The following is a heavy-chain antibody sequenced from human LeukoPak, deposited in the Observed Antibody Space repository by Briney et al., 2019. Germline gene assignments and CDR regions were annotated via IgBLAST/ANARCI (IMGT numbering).Heavy chain of an antibody. Sequence: SETLSLTCAVYGGSFSGYHWSWIRQPPGKGLEWIGEINHSGSTNYNPSLKSRVTISVDTSKNQFSLKLNSVTAADTAVYYCARGRSAAGYYFDYWGQGTLVTVSS. J-gene: IGHJ4*02. CDR2: INHSGST. CDR1: GGSFSGYH. CDR3: ARGRSAAGYYFDY. V-gene: IGHV4-34*01. D-gene: IGHD6-13*01.